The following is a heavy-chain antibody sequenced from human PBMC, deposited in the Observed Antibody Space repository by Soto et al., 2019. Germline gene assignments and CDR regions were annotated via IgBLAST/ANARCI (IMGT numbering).Heavy chain of an antibody. J-gene: IGHJ3*02. CDR1: GFTFSSYW. V-gene: IGHV3-74*01. D-gene: IGHD2-15*01. Sequence: GGSLRLSCAASGFTFSSYWMHWVRQAPGKGLVWVSRINSDGSSTSYADSVKGRFTISRDNAKNTLYLQMNSLRAEDTAVYYCARATGYCSGGSCFAFDIWGQGTMVTVSS. CDR2: INSDGSST. CDR3: ARATGYCSGGSCFAFDI.